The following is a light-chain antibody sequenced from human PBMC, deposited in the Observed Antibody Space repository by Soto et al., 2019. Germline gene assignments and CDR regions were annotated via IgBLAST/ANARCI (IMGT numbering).Light chain of an antibody. Sequence: DIQMTQSPSSLSASVGDRVTITCQASQDISNYLNWFQQKPGKAPKFLIYDASNLETGVTSRFSGSGSGTDFTLTISSLQPEDFATYYCQQANSFPFTFGPGTKVDIK. CDR3: QQANSFPFT. J-gene: IGKJ3*01. V-gene: IGKV1-33*01. CDR2: DAS. CDR1: QDISNY.